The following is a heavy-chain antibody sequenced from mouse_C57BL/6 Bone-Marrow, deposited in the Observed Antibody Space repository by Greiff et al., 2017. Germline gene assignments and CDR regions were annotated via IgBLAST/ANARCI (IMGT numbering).Heavy chain of an antibody. D-gene: IGHD2-3*01. CDR2: ISNGGGST. V-gene: IGHV5-12*01. CDR3: ARHDGYYFFDY. Sequence: EVKLMESGGGLVQPGGSLKLSCAASGFTFSDYYMYWVRQTPEKRLEWVAYISNGGGSTYYPDTVKGRFTISRDNAKNTLYLQMSRLKSEDTAMYYCARHDGYYFFDYWGQGTTLTVSS. J-gene: IGHJ2*01. CDR1: GFTFSDYY.